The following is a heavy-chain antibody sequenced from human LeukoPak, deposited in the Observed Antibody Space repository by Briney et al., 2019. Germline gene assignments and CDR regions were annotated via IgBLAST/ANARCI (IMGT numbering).Heavy chain of an antibody. CDR2: ISWDGGST. Sequence: GGSLRLSCAASGFTFDDYTMHWVRQAPGKGLEWVSLISWDGGSTYYADSVKGRFTISKDNSKNTLYLQMNSLRAEDTAVYYCARDPPLYYWGQGTLVTVSS. J-gene: IGHJ4*02. CDR3: ARDPPLYY. V-gene: IGHV3-43*01. CDR1: GFTFDDYT.